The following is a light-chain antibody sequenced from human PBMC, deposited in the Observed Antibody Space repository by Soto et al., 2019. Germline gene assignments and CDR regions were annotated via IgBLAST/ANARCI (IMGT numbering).Light chain of an antibody. CDR3: QQYNSYPYT. CDR2: KAS. CDR1: QNINSW. V-gene: IGKV1-5*03. J-gene: IGKJ2*01. Sequence: DIQMTQSPSTLSASVGDRVTITCRASQNINSWLAWYQQKPGRAPNLLIYKASSLEGGVPSRFSGSGSGTQFTLTISSLQPDDFAAYYCQQYNSYPYTFGQGTKLEIK.